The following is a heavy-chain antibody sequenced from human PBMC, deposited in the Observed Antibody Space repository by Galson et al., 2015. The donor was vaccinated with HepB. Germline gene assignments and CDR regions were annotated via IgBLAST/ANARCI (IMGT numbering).Heavy chain of an antibody. CDR2: ISGGGSST. V-gene: IGHV3-23*01. Sequence: SLRLSCAASGFTFSSYAMAWVRQAPGKGLEWVSAISGGGSSTYYADSVKGRFTISRDNSKNTLYLQMNSLRAEDTAVYYCAKSWSTVSFRWFDPWGQGTLVTVSS. CDR3: AKSWSTVSFRWFDP. CDR1: GFTFSSYA. J-gene: IGHJ5*02. D-gene: IGHD4-11*01.